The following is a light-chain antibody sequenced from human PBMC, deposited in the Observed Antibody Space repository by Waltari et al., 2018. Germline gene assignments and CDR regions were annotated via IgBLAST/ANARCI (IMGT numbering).Light chain of an antibody. V-gene: IGLV2-14*03. Sequence: QSALTQPASVSGSPGQSITISCTGSSNDVGEYHFVSCYQQHPGRGPKSLILHVNKRPSGFSGRFAGSKSGNTASLTISGLQAEDEADYYCCSYTATSTLIFGGGTKLTVL. CDR2: HVN. CDR3: CSYTATSTLI. J-gene: IGLJ2*01. CDR1: SNDVGEYHF.